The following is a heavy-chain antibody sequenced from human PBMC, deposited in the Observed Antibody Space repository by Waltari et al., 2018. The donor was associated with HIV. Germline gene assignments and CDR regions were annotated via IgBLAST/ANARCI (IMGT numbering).Heavy chain of an antibody. V-gene: IGHV1-69*01. CDR3: ARDQVGAAGLEDWFDP. D-gene: IGHD1-26*01. CDR2: IIPIFGTA. Sequence: QGLEWMGGIIPIFGTANYAQKFQGRVTITADESTSTAYMELSSLRSEDTAVYYCARDQVGAAGLEDWFDPWGQGTLVTVSS. J-gene: IGHJ5*02.